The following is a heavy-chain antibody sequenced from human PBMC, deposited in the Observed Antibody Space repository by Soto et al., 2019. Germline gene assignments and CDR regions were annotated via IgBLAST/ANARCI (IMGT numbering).Heavy chain of an antibody. CDR1: CVSIDSDYYY. Sequence: PXETLSVTWTVSCVSIDSDYYYWTWIRQPPGKGLEWIGYIYSSGRTSYNPSLESRLTISIDTSKNQFSLHLNSVSAADTAVYFCARDRGNSPEFFDDWGQGTLVTVSS. V-gene: IGHV4-30-4*01. CDR2: IYSSGRT. CDR3: ARDRGNSPEFFDD. J-gene: IGHJ4*02. D-gene: IGHD1-1*01.